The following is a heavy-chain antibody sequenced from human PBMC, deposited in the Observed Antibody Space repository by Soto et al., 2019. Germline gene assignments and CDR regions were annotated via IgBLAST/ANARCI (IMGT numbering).Heavy chain of an antibody. CDR1: GFTFSSYS. Sequence: EVQLVESGGSLVKPGGSLRLSCAASGFTFSSYSMNWVRQAPGKGLEWVSSISSSSSYIYYADSVKGRFTISRDNAKNSLYLQMNSLRAEDTAVYYCARNSDDDVAVYYYDYYGMDVWGQGTTVTVSS. D-gene: IGHD1-20*01. CDR3: ARNSDDDVAVYYYDYYGMDV. V-gene: IGHV3-21*01. CDR2: ISSSSSYI. J-gene: IGHJ6*02.